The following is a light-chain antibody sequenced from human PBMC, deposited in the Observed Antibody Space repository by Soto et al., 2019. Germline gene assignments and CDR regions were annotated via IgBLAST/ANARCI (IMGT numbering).Light chain of an antibody. CDR3: MQALQTPV. CDR1: QSLLHSNGYNY. CDR2: LGS. V-gene: IGKV2-28*01. J-gene: IGKJ2*01. Sequence: DIVMTQSPLSLPVTPGEPASISCRSSQSLLHSNGYNYLDWDLQKPGQSPQLLIYLGSTRASGVPDRFSGSGSGTDFTLKISRVEAEDVGVYYCMQALQTPVFGQGTKLEIK.